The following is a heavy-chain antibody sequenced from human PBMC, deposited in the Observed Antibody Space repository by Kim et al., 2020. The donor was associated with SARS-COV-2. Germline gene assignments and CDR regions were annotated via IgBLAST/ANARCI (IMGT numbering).Heavy chain of an antibody. CDR3: ARGRRGSGYDSVDY. V-gene: IGHV3-21*01. Sequence: ADSVKGRFTISRDNAKNSLYLQMNSLRAEDTAVYYCARGRRGSGYDSVDYWGQGTLVTVSS. D-gene: IGHD5-12*01. J-gene: IGHJ4*02.